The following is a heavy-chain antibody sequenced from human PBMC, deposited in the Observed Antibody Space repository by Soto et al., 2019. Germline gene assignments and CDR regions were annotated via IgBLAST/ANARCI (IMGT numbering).Heavy chain of an antibody. V-gene: IGHV3-33*01. D-gene: IGHD3-16*01. CDR3: AGARGTPPSIMWPVPGPYFDC. CDR2: IYYDGSDE. CDR1: GFSFTGHG. J-gene: IGHJ4*02. Sequence: QVQLVESGGGVVQPGRSLRLSCAASGFSFTGHGMHWVRQAPGKGLEWVALIYYDGSDEYYADSVKGRFSISRDNSKNRVYMQMNGLRAADTALYYCAGARGTPPSIMWPVPGPYFDCWCQGTRVAVSS.